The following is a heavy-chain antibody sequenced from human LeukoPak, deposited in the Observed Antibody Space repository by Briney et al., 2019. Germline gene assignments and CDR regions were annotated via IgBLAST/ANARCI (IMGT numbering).Heavy chain of an antibody. CDR2: MSGIGGST. Sequence: GGSLRLSCAASGFTFNSYGMSWVRQGPGKGLEWVSGMSGIGGSTYYADSVMGRFTISRDNSKNTLYLQMNSLRAEDTAVYYCAKGDLSYGGLRYFDYWGQGNLVTVSS. D-gene: IGHD3-16*02. J-gene: IGHJ4*02. CDR3: AKGDLSYGGLRYFDY. V-gene: IGHV3-23*01. CDR1: GFTFNSYG.